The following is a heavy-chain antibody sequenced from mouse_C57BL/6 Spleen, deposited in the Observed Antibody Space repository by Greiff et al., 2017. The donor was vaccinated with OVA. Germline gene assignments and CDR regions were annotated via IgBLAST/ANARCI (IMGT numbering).Heavy chain of an antibody. Sequence: EVQGVESGPELVKPGASVRMSCKASGYTFTDYNMHWVKQSHGKSLEWIGYINPNNGGTSYNQKFKGKATLTVNKSSSTAYMELRSLTSEDSAVYYCVYYDYAFDYWGQGTTLTVSS. CDR3: VYYDYAFDY. D-gene: IGHD2-4*01. J-gene: IGHJ2*01. CDR2: INPNNGGT. V-gene: IGHV1-22*01. CDR1: GYTFTDYN.